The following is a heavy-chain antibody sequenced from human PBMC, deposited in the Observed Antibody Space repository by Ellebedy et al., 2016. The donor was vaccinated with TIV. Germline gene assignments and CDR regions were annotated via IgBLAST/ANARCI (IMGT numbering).Heavy chain of an antibody. V-gene: IGHV1-18*01. Sequence: ASVKVSCKASGYTFTSAGISWVRQAPGQRLEWMGWISVHNGNTNYAQDFQVRVTMTTDPSTSTVYMELRSLRSDDTAVYYCARYTYDILTGDNIRFDNWGQGTLVTVSS. D-gene: IGHD3-9*01. CDR1: GYTFTSAG. CDR2: ISVHNGNT. J-gene: IGHJ4*02. CDR3: ARYTYDILTGDNIRFDN.